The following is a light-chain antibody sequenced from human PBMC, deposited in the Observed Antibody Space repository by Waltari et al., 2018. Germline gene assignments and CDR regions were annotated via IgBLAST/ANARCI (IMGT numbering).Light chain of an antibody. V-gene: IGLV2-14*03. CDR1: SSDVGTYHY. CDR3: CSYTTSSTWV. Sequence: QSAPTQPPSVSGSPGQSVTISCTGTSSDVGTYHYVSWYQQHPGKVPKLMIYGVSNRPSGVSDRFSGSKSGNTASLTISGLQAEDEADYYCCSYTTSSTWVFGGGTRLTVL. J-gene: IGLJ2*01. CDR2: GVS.